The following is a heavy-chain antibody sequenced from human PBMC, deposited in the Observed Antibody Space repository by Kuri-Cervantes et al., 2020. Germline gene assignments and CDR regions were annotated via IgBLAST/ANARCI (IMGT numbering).Heavy chain of an antibody. CDR3: ARVVSTMVQGYKHQPRDY. V-gene: IGHV3-48*03. D-gene: IGHD3-10*01. CDR2: ISSSGSTI. J-gene: IGHJ4*02. Sequence: GGSLRLSCAASGFTFSSYEMNWVRQAPGKGLEWVSYISSSGSTIYYAYSVKGRFTISRDNAKNSLYLQMNSLRAEDTAVYYCARVVSTMVQGYKHQPRDYWGQGTLVTVSS. CDR1: GFTFSSYE.